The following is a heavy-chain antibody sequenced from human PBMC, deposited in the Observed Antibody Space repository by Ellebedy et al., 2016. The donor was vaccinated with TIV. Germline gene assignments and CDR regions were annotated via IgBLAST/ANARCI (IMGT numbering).Heavy chain of an antibody. Sequence: GGSLRLXCAASGFTFSSYAMHWVRQAPGKGLEWVAVISYDGSNKYYADSVKGRFTISRDNSKNTLYLQMNSLRAEDTAVYYCATSFYPSDPWGQGTLVTVSS. J-gene: IGHJ5*02. CDR2: ISYDGSNK. CDR1: GFTFSSYA. CDR3: ATSFYPSDP. V-gene: IGHV3-30-3*01. D-gene: IGHD2/OR15-2a*01.